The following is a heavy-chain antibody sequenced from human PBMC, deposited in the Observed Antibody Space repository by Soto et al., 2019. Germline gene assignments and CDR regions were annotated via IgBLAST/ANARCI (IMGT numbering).Heavy chain of an antibody. J-gene: IGHJ4*02. V-gene: IGHV3-23*01. D-gene: IGHD5-12*01. CDR1: GFTFSSFA. CDR2: VSGSGGRT. Sequence: EVQLLESGGGLVQPGGSLRLSCAASGFTFSSFAMTWVRQAPGKGLEWVSSVSGSGGRTSYADSMKGRVTIARDNSNNTLYLQINSLRAEDTAVYYCTIVANDHWGQGTLVIVSS. CDR3: TIVANDH.